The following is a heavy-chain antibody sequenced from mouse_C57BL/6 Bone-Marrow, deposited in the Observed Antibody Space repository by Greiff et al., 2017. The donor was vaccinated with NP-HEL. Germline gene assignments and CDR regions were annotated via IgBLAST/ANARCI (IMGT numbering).Heavy chain of an antibody. CDR2: INPNNGGT. J-gene: IGHJ2*01. CDR3: AITLRRRGYFDY. Sequence: VQLQQSGPELVKPGASVKISCKASGYTFTDYYMNWVKQSHGKSLEWIGDINPNNGGTSYNQKFKGKATLTVDKSSSTAYMELRSLTSEDSAVYYCAITLRRRGYFDYWGQGTTLTVSS. D-gene: IGHD1-1*01. V-gene: IGHV1-26*01. CDR1: GYTFTDYY.